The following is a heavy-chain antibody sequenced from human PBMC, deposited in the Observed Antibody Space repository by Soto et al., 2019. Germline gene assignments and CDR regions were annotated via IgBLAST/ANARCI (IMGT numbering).Heavy chain of an antibody. J-gene: IGHJ4*02. Sequence: SETLSLTCTVSGGSIRGYYWTWIRQSPGRGLEWLRFISDSGKTDSDASLKGRLAISLDTSRSQFSLSLTSVTAADTALYYCVRGRAIYGEWDYYDYWGQGALVTVSS. D-gene: IGHD2-8*01. CDR3: VRGRAIYGEWDYYDY. CDR2: ISDSGKT. CDR1: GGSIRGYY. V-gene: IGHV4-59*01.